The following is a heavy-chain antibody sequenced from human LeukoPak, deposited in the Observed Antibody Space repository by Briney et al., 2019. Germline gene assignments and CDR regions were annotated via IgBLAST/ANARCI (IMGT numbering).Heavy chain of an antibody. V-gene: IGHV4-4*09. CDR2: IYASGTP. Sequence: SETLSLTCTASGGSLSSNCWSWIRQPPGRGLEWIGCIYASGTPNYNPSLKGRLTLSVDTSNNRFALTVTSVTAADTAAYLCGGRGFWGQGRLVTVSS. D-gene: IGHD3-10*01. CDR1: GGSLSSNC. CDR3: GGRGF. J-gene: IGHJ4*02.